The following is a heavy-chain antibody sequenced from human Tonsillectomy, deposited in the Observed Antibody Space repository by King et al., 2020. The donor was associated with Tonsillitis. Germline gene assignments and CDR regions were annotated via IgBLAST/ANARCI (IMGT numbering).Heavy chain of an antibody. CDR2: IYWDDDK. V-gene: IGHV2-5*02. J-gene: IGHJ3*02. Sequence: QVTLKESGPTLVKPPQTLTLTCTFSGFSLTTSGVGVGWIRQPPGKALEWLALIYWDDDKRYNPSLKSRLTITKDTSKNQVVLTMTNMDPVDTATYYCARDQDYFDSDGYLLNAFDIWGQGTMVTVSS. D-gene: IGHD3-22*01. CDR1: GFSLTTSGVG. CDR3: ARDQDYFDSDGYLLNAFDI.